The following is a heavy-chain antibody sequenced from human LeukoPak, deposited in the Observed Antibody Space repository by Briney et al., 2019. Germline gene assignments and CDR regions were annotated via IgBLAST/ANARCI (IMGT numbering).Heavy chain of an antibody. D-gene: IGHD6-13*01. CDR1: GFTFSTYG. CDR3: ARVAAGTYWFDP. Sequence: GGSLRLSCAASGFTFSTYGFHWVRQAPGKGLEWVAIIWFDGSNKYYADSVKGRFTISRDDSKNTLYLQMNSLRAEDTALYYCARVAAGTYWFDPWGQGTLVTVSS. V-gene: IGHV3-33*01. J-gene: IGHJ5*02. CDR2: IWFDGSNK.